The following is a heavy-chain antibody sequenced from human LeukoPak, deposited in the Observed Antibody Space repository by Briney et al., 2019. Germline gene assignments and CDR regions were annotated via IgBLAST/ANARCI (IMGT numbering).Heavy chain of an antibody. Sequence: SQTLSLTCVISGDSVSSSSVAWNWIRQSPSRGLEWLGRTYYRSKWYNDYALSVKSRITINPDTSKNQFSLQLNSVTPEDTAVYYCARGLLGPTRHFDYWGQGTLVTVSS. J-gene: IGHJ4*02. CDR3: ARGLLGPTRHFDY. V-gene: IGHV6-1*01. D-gene: IGHD1-26*01. CDR2: TYYRSKWYN. CDR1: GDSVSSSSVA.